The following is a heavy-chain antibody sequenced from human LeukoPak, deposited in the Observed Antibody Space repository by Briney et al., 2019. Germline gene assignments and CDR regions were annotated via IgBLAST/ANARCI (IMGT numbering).Heavy chain of an antibody. CDR3: ARVDAWFGELFSWYFDL. J-gene: IGHJ2*01. Sequence: PSETLSLTCTVSGVSISSYYWSWIRQPPGKGLEWIGYIYYSGSTNYNPSLKSRVTISVDTSKNQFSLKLSSVTAADTAVYYCARVDAWFGELFSWYFDLWGRGTLVTVSS. D-gene: IGHD3-10*01. CDR1: GVSISSYY. CDR2: IYYSGST. V-gene: IGHV4-59*01.